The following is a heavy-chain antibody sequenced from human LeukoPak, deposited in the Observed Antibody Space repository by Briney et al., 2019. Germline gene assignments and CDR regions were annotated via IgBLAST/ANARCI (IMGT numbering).Heavy chain of an antibody. CDR2: IWYDGSNK. CDR3: AKSAYSSGWYYFDY. D-gene: IGHD6-19*01. J-gene: IGHJ4*02. V-gene: IGHV3-33*06. CDR1: GFTFSSYG. Sequence: PGGSLRLSCAASGFTFSSYGMHWVRQAPGKGLEWVAVIWYDGSNKYHADSVKGRFTISRDNSKNTLYLQMNSLRAEDTAVYYCAKSAYSSGWYYFDYWGQGTLVTLSS.